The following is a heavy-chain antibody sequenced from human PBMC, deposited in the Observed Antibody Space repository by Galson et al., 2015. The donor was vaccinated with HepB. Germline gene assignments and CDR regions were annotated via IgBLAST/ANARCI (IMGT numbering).Heavy chain of an antibody. D-gene: IGHD3-3*01. J-gene: IGHJ5*02. Sequence: SLRLSCAASGFTFSSYSMNWVRQAPGKGLEWVSYISSSSSTIYYADSVKGRFTISRDNAKNSLYLQMNSLRDEDTAVYYCARDSYYDFWSGTTNWFDPWGQGTLVTVSS. CDR1: GFTFSSYS. CDR3: ARDSYYDFWSGTTNWFDP. CDR2: ISSSSSTI. V-gene: IGHV3-48*02.